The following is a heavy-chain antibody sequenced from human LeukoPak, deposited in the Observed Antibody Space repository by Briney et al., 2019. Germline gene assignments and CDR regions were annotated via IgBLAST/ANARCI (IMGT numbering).Heavy chain of an antibody. D-gene: IGHD5-24*01. CDR2: ISGSGGST. J-gene: IGHJ3*02. CDR3: AKADGYNWGAFDI. CDR1: GFTFSSYG. Sequence: GGSLRLSCAASGFTFSSYGMSWVRQAPGKGLEWVSAISGSGGSTYYADSVKGRFTISRDNSKNTLYLQMNSLRAEDTAVYYCAKADGYNWGAFDIWGQGTMVTVSS. V-gene: IGHV3-23*01.